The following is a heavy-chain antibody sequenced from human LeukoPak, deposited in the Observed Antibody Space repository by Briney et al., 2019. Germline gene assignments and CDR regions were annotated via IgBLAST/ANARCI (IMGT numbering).Heavy chain of an antibody. CDR2: ISRSGNII. V-gene: IGHV3-48*01. D-gene: IGHD3-10*01. CDR3: ARDVFYGSGSPRLDY. CDR1: GLTFSDYN. J-gene: IGHJ4*02. Sequence: GGSLRLSCAASGLTFSDYNMHWVRQVPGKGLESVSYISRSGNIIYYADSVKGRFTISRDNAKNSLYLQMNSLRADDTAIYYCARDVFYGSGSPRLDYWGQGTLVTVSS.